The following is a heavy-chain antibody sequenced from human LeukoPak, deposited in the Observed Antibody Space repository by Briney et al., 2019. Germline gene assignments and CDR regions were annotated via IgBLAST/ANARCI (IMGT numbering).Heavy chain of an antibody. Sequence: SETLSLTCTVSGGSMSSYYWSWIRQPPGAGLEWIGYIYYTGSTDYNPSLKSRVTISVDTSKNQFSLKLSSVTAADTALYYCARWDTSSSGRFDYWGQGTLVSVSS. CDR3: ARWDTSSSGRFDY. J-gene: IGHJ4*02. D-gene: IGHD5-18*01. CDR2: IYYTGST. V-gene: IGHV4-59*01. CDR1: GGSMSSYY.